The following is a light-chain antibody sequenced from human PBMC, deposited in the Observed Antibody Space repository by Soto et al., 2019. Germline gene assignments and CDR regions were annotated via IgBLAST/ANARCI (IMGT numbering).Light chain of an antibody. CDR1: SSDVGGYNY. J-gene: IGLJ3*02. Sequence: QSALTQPPSASGSPGQSVAISCTGTSSDVGGYNYVSWYQLHPGKAPKLMIYEVNMRPSGVPDRFSGSKSGNTASLTVSGLRAEDEADYYCSSYAGSSTWVFGGGTKLTVL. V-gene: IGLV2-8*01. CDR2: EVN. CDR3: SSYAGSSTWV.